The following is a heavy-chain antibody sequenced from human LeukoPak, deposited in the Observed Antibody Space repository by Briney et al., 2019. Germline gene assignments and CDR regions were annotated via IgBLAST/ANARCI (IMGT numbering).Heavy chain of an antibody. CDR3: ARHNYYDCSGYYRPYYYYYGMDV. CDR2: IYYSGST. Sequence: SETLSLTCTVSGGSISSYYWSWIRQPPGKGLEWIGYIYYSGSTNYNPSLKSRVTISVDTSKNQFSLKLSSVTAADTAVYYRARHNYYDCSGYYRPYYYYYGMDVWGQGTTVTVSS. D-gene: IGHD3-22*01. J-gene: IGHJ6*02. CDR1: GGSISSYY. V-gene: IGHV4-59*08.